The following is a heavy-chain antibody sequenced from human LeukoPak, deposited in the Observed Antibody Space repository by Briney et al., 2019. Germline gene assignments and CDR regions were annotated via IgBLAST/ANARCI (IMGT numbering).Heavy chain of an antibody. CDR1: GYTFTSYG. J-gene: IGHJ4*02. CDR2: MNPNSGNT. D-gene: IGHD3-3*01. V-gene: IGHV1-8*03. Sequence: AASVKVSCKASGYTFTSYGISWVRQATGQGLEWMGWMNPNSGNTGYAQKFQGRVTITRNTSISTAYMELSSLRSEDTAVYYCARVGGYDFWSGRYYFGYWGQGTLVTVSS. CDR3: ARVGGYDFWSGRYYFGY.